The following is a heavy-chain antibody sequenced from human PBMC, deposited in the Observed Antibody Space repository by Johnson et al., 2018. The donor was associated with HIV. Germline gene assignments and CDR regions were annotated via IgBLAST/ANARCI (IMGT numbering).Heavy chain of an antibody. Sequence: QMLLVESGGGVVQPGGSLRLSCAASGFTFSSYGMHWVRQAPGKGLEWVSVIYSGGSTYYADSVKGRYTISRDNSKNTLYLQMNSLRADDTAVYYCARAYSYGAFDIWGQGTRVTVSS. CDR3: ARAYSYGAFDI. J-gene: IGHJ3*02. V-gene: IGHV3-NL1*01. D-gene: IGHD5-18*01. CDR2: IYSGGST. CDR1: GFTFSSYG.